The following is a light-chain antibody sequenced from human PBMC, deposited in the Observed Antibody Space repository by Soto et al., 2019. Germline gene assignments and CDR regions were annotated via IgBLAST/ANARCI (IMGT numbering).Light chain of an antibody. CDR1: QSVRGTS. CDR2: DAS. CDR3: QHYGSSPPIT. Sequence: DIVLTQSRGTLSLSPGERATLSCRASQSVRGTSLAWYQQKPGQAPRLLIYDASSRATGIPDRFSGGGSGTDFTLTISRLEPEDFAVYYCQHYGSSPPITFGQGTRLEIK. V-gene: IGKV3-20*01. J-gene: IGKJ5*01.